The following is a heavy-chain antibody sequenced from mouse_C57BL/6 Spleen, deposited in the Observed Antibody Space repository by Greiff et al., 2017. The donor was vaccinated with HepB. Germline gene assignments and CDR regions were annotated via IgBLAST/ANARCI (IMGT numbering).Heavy chain of an antibody. CDR1: GYTFTSYW. V-gene: IGHV1-69*01. CDR3: AKSLTGAMDY. CDR2: IDPSDSYT. J-gene: IGHJ4*01. Sequence: QVQLQQPGAELVMPGASVKLSCKASGYTFTSYWMHWVKQRPGQGLEWIGEIDPSDSYTNYNQKFKGKSTLTVDKSSSTAYMQLSSLTSEDSAVYYCAKSLTGAMDYWGQATSVTVSS. D-gene: IGHD4-1*01.